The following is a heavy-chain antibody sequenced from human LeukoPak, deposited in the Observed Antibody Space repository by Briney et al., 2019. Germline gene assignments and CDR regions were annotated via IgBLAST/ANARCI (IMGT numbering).Heavy chain of an antibody. D-gene: IGHD4-17*01. CDR1: GFTFNDYA. CDR3: ARGYDYGDRGFDF. CDR2: ISSSSSYI. J-gene: IGHJ4*02. V-gene: IGHV3-21*01. Sequence: GGSLRLSCAASGFTFNDYAMNWVRQAPGKGLEWVSSISSSSSYIYYADSVKGRFTISRDNAKNSLYLQMNSLRAEDTAVYYCARGYDYGDRGFDFWGQGTLVTVSS.